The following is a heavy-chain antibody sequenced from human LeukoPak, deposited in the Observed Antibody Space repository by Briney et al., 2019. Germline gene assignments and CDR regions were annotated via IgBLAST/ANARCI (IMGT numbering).Heavy chain of an antibody. J-gene: IGHJ6*03. CDR1: GFTFSSYV. Sequence: GGSLRLSCAASGFTFSSYVMSWVRQAPGKGLEWVSGISGSGDNTYYADSVKGRFTISRDNSKNTLYLQMNSLRAEDTAVYYCAEGDCSGGSCYGGIYYYYYMDVWGKGTTVTVSS. CDR3: AEGDCSGGSCYGGIYYYYYMDV. D-gene: IGHD2-15*01. V-gene: IGHV3-23*01. CDR2: ISGSGDNT.